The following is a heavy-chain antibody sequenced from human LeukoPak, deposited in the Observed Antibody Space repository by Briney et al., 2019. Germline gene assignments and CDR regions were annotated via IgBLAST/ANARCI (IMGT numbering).Heavy chain of an antibody. CDR3: AGHHPRNTVDF. CDR2: ISDIGSI. J-gene: IGHJ4*02. V-gene: IGHV4-59*08. D-gene: IGHD2/OR15-2a*01. Sequence: PSETLSLTCTVSGGSISSYYWSWIRQPPGKGLEWIAYISDIGSINYNPSLKSRVTISLDTSMNQFSLKLSSVTAADTAVHYCAGHHPRNTVDFWGQGTLVTVSS. CDR1: GGSISSYY.